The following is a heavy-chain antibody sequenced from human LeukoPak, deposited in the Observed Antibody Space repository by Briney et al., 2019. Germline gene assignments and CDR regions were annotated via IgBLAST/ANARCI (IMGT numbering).Heavy chain of an antibody. D-gene: IGHD3-16*01. J-gene: IGHJ4*02. CDR2: IIPIFGTA. CDR3: ARDSVITFGGPTRSYYFAY. CDR1: GGTFSSYA. V-gene: IGHV1-69*13. Sequence: SVKVSCKASGGTFSSYAISWVRQAPGQGLEWMGGIIPIFGTANYAQKFQGRVTITADESTSTAYMELSSLKSEDTAVYYCARDSVITFGGPTRSYYFAYWGQGTLVTVSS.